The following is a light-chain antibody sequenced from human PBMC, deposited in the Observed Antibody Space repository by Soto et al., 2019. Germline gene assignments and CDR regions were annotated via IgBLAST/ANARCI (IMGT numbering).Light chain of an antibody. CDR1: NSNIGSNT. CDR2: SNN. V-gene: IGLV1-44*01. J-gene: IGLJ1*01. CDR3: AAWDDSLNVLV. Sequence: QSVLTQPPSASGTPGQRVTISCSGSNSNIGSNTVNWYQQLPGTAPKLLFYSNNQRPSGVPDRFSGSKSGTSASLAISGLQSEDEADYYCAAWDDSLNVLVFGTGTKLTVL.